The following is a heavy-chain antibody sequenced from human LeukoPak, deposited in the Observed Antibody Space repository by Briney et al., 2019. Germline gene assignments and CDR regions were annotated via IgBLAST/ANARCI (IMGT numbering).Heavy chain of an antibody. V-gene: IGHV4-39*07. CDR2: IYYSGST. CDR3: GRIAAAGDWFDP. Sequence: PSETLSLTCTVSGGSISSSSYYWGWIRQPPGKGLEWIGSIYYSGSTYYNPSLKSRVTISVDTSKNQFSLKLSSVTAADTAVYYCGRIAAAGDWFDPWGQGTLVTVSS. D-gene: IGHD6-13*01. CDR1: GGSISSSSYY. J-gene: IGHJ5*02.